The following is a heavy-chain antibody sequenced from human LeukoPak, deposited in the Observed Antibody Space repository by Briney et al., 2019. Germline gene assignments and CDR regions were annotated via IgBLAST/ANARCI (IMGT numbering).Heavy chain of an antibody. Sequence: SETLSLTCAVSGYSISSGYYWGWIRQPPGKGLEWIGSIYHSGSTYYNPSLKSRVTISVDTSKNQFSLKLSSVTAADTAVYYCARHSLAAAGFDPWGQGTLVTVSS. CDR1: GYSISSGYY. CDR2: IYHSGST. J-gene: IGHJ5*02. V-gene: IGHV4-38-2*01. CDR3: ARHSLAAAGFDP. D-gene: IGHD6-13*01.